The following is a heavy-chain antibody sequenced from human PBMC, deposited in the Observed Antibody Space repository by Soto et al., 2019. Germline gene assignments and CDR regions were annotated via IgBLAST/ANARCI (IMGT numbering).Heavy chain of an antibody. J-gene: IGHJ6*03. Sequence: QVQLQQWGAGLLKPSETLSLTCVVSGGSLSDYFWSWIRQPPGMALEWIGEINHLGSINYNPSLKSRVIMSVDTSKHQFSLTLNAVTAADTATYYCARGGISHWAYFYYMDVWDRGTTVTVSS. D-gene: IGHD2-21*01. V-gene: IGHV4-34*01. CDR1: GGSLSDYF. CDR2: INHLGSI. CDR3: ARGGISHWAYFYYMDV.